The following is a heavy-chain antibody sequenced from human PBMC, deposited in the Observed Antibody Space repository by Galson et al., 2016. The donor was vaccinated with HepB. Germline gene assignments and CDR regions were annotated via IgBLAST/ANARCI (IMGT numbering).Heavy chain of an antibody. D-gene: IGHD2-2*01. Sequence: SVKVSCKVSGYTVTELPIHWVRQAPGKGLEWMGGVDPADGETIYPQKFQGRVTMTEDTSTDTAYMEMSSLRSEDTAVYYCVTGYCSSITCDALQNWGQGTLVTVSS. J-gene: IGHJ4*02. CDR1: GYTVTELP. CDR2: VDPADGET. V-gene: IGHV1-24*01. CDR3: VTGYCSSITCDALQN.